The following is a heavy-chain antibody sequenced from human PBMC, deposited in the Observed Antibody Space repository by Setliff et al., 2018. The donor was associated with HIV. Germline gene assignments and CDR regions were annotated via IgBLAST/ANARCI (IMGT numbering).Heavy chain of an antibody. CDR3: ARGRTRTYFSHYYMDV. CDR1: GGSFNTYY. CDR2: INDGGNT. V-gene: IGHV4-34*01. Sequence: LSLTCGVSGGSFNTYYWVWVRQAPGKGLEWIGDINDGGNTNYNPSLESRVTISADTSKKQFSVRLTSVTAADTAVYYCARGRTRTYFSHYYMDVWGKGTTVTVSS. J-gene: IGHJ6*03.